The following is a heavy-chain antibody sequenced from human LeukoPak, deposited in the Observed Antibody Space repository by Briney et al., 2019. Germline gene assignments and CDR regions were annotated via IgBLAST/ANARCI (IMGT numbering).Heavy chain of an antibody. V-gene: IGHV4-59*01. D-gene: IGHD3-10*01. CDR2: IYYSGCT. Sequence: SETLSLPCTVSGGSISSYYWSWLRQPPGKGREGVGYIYYSGCTHYSPSLKRRVTISVDKSKNQFPLKLSSVTAADTAVYYCARTYGSGRWWFDRWGEGTLVSVSS. J-gene: IGHJ5*02. CDR1: GGSISSYY. CDR3: ARTYGSGRWWFDR.